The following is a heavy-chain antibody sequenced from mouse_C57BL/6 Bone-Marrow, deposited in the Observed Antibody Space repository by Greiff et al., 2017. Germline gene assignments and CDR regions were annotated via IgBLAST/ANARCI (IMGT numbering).Heavy chain of an antibody. Sequence: EVMLVESGGDLVKPGGSLKLSCAASGFTFSSYGMSWVRQTPDKRLEWVATISSGGSYTYYPDSVKGRFTISRDNAKNTLYLQMSSLKSEDTAMYYCASTTVVAPDWGQGTLVTVSA. J-gene: IGHJ3*01. V-gene: IGHV5-6*02. CDR2: ISSGGSYT. D-gene: IGHD1-1*01. CDR1: GFTFSSYG. CDR3: ASTTVVAPD.